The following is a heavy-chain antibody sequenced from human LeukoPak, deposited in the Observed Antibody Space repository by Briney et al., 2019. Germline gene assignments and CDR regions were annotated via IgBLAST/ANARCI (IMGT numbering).Heavy chain of an antibody. J-gene: IGHJ3*01. Sequence: GGSLRLSCAASGFTFSSYEMNWVRQAPGKGLEWVSYISSSGSIIYYADSVKGRFIISRDNSKNTIYLQLNSLRPEDTAMYYCAREGVQTTVDAFDVWGLGTMVIVSS. CDR2: ISSSGSII. CDR3: AREGVQTTVDAFDV. CDR1: GFTFSSYE. D-gene: IGHD4-17*01. V-gene: IGHV3-48*03.